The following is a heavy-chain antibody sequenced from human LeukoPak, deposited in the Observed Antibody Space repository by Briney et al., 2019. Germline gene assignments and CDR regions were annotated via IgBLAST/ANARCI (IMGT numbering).Heavy chain of an antibody. CDR1: GYTFTGYY. D-gene: IGHD5-12*01. CDR2: ISAYNGNT. J-gene: IGHJ4*02. V-gene: IGHV1-18*04. Sequence: ASVKVSCKASGYTFTGYYMHWVRQAPGQGLEWMGWISAYNGNTNYAQKLQGRVTMTTDTSTSTAYMELRSLRSDDTAVYYCAAISTPTTRRAYHFDSWGQGTLVTVSS. CDR3: AAISTPTTRRAYHFDS.